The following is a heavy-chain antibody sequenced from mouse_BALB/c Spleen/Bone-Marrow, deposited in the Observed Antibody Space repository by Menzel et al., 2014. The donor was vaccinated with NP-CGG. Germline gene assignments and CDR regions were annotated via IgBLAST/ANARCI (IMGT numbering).Heavy chain of an antibody. CDR1: GYTFTDYE. D-gene: IGHD4-1*01. V-gene: IGHV1-15*01. CDR2: IDPETGGT. J-gene: IGHJ3*01. CDR3: TRSETGPFAY. Sequence: LVESGAELVKPGASVTLSCKASGYTFTDYEMHWVKQTPVHGLEWIGAIDPETGGTAYNQKFKGKATLTADKSSSTAYMELRSLTSEDSAVYYCTRSETGPFAYWGQGTLVTVSA.